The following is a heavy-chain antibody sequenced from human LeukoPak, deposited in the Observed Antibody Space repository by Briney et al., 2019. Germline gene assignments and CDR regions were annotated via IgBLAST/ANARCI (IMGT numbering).Heavy chain of an antibody. CDR1: GGSISSYY. Sequence: SETLSLTCTVSGGSISSYYWSWIRQPAGKGLEWIGRIYTSGSTNYNPSLKSRVTMSVDTSKNQFSLKLSSVTAADTAVYYCARESYYYDSSGYGGLYYYYMDVWGKGTTVTVSS. D-gene: IGHD3-22*01. V-gene: IGHV4-4*07. CDR2: IYTSGST. CDR3: ARESYYYDSSGYGGLYYYYMDV. J-gene: IGHJ6*03.